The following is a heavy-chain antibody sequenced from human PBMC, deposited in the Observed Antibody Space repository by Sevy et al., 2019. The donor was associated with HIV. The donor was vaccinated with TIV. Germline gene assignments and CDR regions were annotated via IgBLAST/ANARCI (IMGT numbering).Heavy chain of an antibody. V-gene: IGHV3-23*01. CDR2: LSFGCGEI. CDR3: AREGCTKPHDY. CDR1: GFTFSKYS. J-gene: IGHJ4*02. Sequence: GGSLRLSCAASGFTFSKYSMSWVRQPPGKGLEWVSTLSFGCGEINYAVSVKGRFTISRDNSKSSVYLQMNNLRPEDTAVYYCAREGCTKPHDYWGQGTLVTCSS. D-gene: IGHD2-8*01.